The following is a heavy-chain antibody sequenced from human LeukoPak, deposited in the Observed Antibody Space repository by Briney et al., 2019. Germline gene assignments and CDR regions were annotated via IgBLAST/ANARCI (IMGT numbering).Heavy chain of an antibody. V-gene: IGHV4-59*01. J-gene: IGHJ4*02. CDR3: ARGGGGEWLVKVGYDY. CDR2: IYYSGST. Sequence: SETLSLTCTVSGGSISSYYWSWIRQPPGKGLEWIGYIYYSGSTNYNPSLKSRVTISVDTSKNQFSLKLSSVTAADTAVYYCARGGGGEWLVKVGYDYWGQGTLVTVSS. CDR1: GGSISSYY. D-gene: IGHD6-19*01.